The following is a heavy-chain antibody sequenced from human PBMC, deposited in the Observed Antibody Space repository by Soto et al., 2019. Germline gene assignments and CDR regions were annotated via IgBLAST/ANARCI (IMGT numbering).Heavy chain of an antibody. D-gene: IGHD2-15*01. CDR3: ATEGQMSGASDWADYFDH. Sequence: EMQLVESGGGLVEPGGSLRLSCAASGFAFSHVWMTWVRQAPGKGLEWGGRIKSKSDHGTTDYAAAVKGRFTISRDDSKNTLYLQIDSLKTEDTAVYYCATEGQMSGASDWADYFDHWGRGTLVTVSS. CDR1: GFAFSHVW. CDR2: IKSKSDHGTT. V-gene: IGHV3-15*01. J-gene: IGHJ4*01.